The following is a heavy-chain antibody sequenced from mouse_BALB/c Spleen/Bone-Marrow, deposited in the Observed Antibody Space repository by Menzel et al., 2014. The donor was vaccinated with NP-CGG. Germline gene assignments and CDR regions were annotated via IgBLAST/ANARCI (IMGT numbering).Heavy chain of an antibody. CDR1: GYTFTSYW. CDR3: ARWLLQYFDV. V-gene: IGHV1S81*02. Sequence: VQLVESGAELVKPGASVKLSCKASGYTFTSYWMHWVKQRPGQGLEWIGEIIPSNGRTNYNEKFKSKATLTVDKSSSTAYMQLGSLTSEDSAVYYCARWLLQYFDVWGAGTTVTVSS. CDR2: IIPSNGRT. J-gene: IGHJ1*01. D-gene: IGHD2-3*01.